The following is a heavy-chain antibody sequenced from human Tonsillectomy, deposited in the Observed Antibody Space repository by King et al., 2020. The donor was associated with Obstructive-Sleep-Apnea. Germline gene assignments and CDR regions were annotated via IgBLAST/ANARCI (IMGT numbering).Heavy chain of an antibody. V-gene: IGHV4-34*01. J-gene: IGHJ5*02. CDR2: INHSATT. CDR3: ARGSGAALVNWFDP. D-gene: IGHD6-13*01. Sequence: VQLQQWGAGLLKPSETLSLTCAVFGGSFSDYYWSWIRQPPGKGLEWIGEINHSATTNYNPSLKSRVTISVATSKSQFSLKLNSVTAADTAVYFCARGSGAALVNWFDPWGQGTLVTVSS. CDR1: GGSFSDYY.